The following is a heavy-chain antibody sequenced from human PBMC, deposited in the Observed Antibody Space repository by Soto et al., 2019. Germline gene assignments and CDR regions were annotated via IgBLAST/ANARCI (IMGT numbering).Heavy chain of an antibody. CDR2: INPNSGGT. J-gene: IGHJ3*02. Sequence: ASVKVSYKASGYTFTGYYMHWVRQAPGQGLEWMGWINPNSGGTNYAQKFQGWVTMTRDTSISTAYMELSRLRSDDTAVYYCARDLSETGGGVDAFDIWGQGTMVTVSS. CDR1: GYTFTGYY. CDR3: ARDLSETGGGVDAFDI. D-gene: IGHD1-1*01. V-gene: IGHV1-2*04.